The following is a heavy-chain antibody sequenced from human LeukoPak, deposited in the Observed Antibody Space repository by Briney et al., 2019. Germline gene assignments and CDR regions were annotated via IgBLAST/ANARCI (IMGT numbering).Heavy chain of an antibody. Sequence: GGSLRLSCAASGFTFNNFGMHWVRQAPGKGLEWVAFMGYEGIHKYYADSVGGRFTISKDNSKATLYLQMNSLRPEDTAVYYCARDLHGGYSSDYWGQGTLVTVSS. J-gene: IGHJ4*02. CDR2: MGYEGIHK. CDR3: ARDLHGGYSSDY. CDR1: GFTFNNFG. D-gene: IGHD4-23*01. V-gene: IGHV3-30*02.